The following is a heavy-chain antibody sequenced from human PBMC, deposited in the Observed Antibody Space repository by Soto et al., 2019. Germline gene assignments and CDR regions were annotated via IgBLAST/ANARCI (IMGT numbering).Heavy chain of an antibody. V-gene: IGHV1-18*01. CDR1: GYSFTSYG. J-gene: IGHJ4*02. D-gene: IGHD4-4*01. CDR3: ARFDYSKYLFDY. Sequence: QFQLVRSGAEVKKPGASVKVSCKASGYSFTSYGIGWMRQAPGQGLQWMGWISTSKGDPNYAQKFQGRVSMTTDTSTSTAYLELRSLRSDDTALYYCARFDYSKYLFDYWGQGTLVTVSS. CDR2: ISTSKGDP.